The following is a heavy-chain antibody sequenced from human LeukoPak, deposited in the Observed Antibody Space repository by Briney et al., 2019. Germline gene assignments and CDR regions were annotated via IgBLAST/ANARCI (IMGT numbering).Heavy chain of an antibody. V-gene: IGHV4-59*08. J-gene: IGHJ5*02. Sequence: SETLSLTCTVSGGSISGYYWSWIRQPPGKGLEWIGYIYYSGSTNYNPSLKSRVTISVDTSKNQFSLKLSSVTAADTAVYYCARHKGIAADGGWFDPWGQGTLVTVSS. CDR3: ARHKGIAADGGWFDP. CDR2: IYYSGST. D-gene: IGHD6-13*01. CDR1: GGSISGYY.